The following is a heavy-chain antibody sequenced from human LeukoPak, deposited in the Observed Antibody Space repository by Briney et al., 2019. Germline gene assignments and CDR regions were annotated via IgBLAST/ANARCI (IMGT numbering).Heavy chain of an antibody. D-gene: IGHD6-19*01. Sequence: PSETLSLTCAVYGGSFSGYYWSWIRQPPGKGLEWIGEINHSGSTNYNPSLKSRVTISVDTSKNQFSLKLSSVTAADTAVYYCARRAGLRAFFFDYWGQGTLVTVSS. CDR1: GGSFSGYY. CDR3: ARRAGLRAFFFDY. CDR2: INHSGST. V-gene: IGHV4-34*01. J-gene: IGHJ4*02.